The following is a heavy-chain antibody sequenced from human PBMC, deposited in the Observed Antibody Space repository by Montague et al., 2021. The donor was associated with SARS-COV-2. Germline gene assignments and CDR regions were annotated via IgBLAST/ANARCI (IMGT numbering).Heavy chain of an antibody. V-gene: IGHV4-39*01. CDR3: ARHGLAGITIFGVVTPRCGFDI. CDR1: GGSISSSSYD. D-gene: IGHD3-3*01. Sequence: SETLSLTRTVSGGSISSSSYDWGWIRQPPGKGLEWIGSIYYSGSTYYNPSLKSRVTISVDTSKNQFSLKLSSVTAADTAVYYCARHGLAGITIFGVVTPRCGFDIWGQGTMVTVSS. CDR2: IYYSGST. J-gene: IGHJ3*02.